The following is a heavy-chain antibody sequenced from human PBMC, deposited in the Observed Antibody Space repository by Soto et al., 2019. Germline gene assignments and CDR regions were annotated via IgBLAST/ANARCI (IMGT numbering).Heavy chain of an antibody. CDR2: ISSDGSNE. Sequence: GGSLRLSCAASGFTFSSHTIHWVRQAPGKGLEWVAVISSDGSNEYYADSVKGRFTISRDKSKNTLYLQMNSLRVEDTAVYYCARGKYSSSWYLFDYWGQGTLVTVS. J-gene: IGHJ4*02. V-gene: IGHV3-30-3*01. CDR1: GFTFSSHT. D-gene: IGHD6-13*01. CDR3: ARGKYSSSWYLFDY.